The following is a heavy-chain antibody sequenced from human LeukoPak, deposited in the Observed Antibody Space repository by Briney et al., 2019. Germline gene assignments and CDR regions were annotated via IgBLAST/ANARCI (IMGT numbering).Heavy chain of an antibody. D-gene: IGHD4-11*01. V-gene: IGHV1-18*01. Sequence: ASVKVSCKTSGYTFTNYGVSWVRQAPGQGLEWMGWISAYNGYTNYAQKLQVRVTMTTDTSTSTAYMELRSLTSDDTAVYYCARDKAVTTELTQYFQHWGQSTLVTVSS. CDR3: ARDKAVTTELTQYFQH. J-gene: IGHJ1*01. CDR2: ISAYNGYT. CDR1: GYTFTNYG.